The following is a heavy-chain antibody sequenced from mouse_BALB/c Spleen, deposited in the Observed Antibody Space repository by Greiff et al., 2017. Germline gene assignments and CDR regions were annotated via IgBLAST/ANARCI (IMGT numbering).Heavy chain of an antibody. Sequence: EVKLVESGGGLAQPGGSLRLSCATSGFTFTDYYMRWVRQPPGKALEWLGFIRNKANGYTTEYSASVKDRFTISRDNSQSILYLQMNTLRAEDSATYYCARDRGNAMDYWGQGTSVTVSS. CDR1: GFTFTDYY. CDR2: IRNKANGYTT. CDR3: ARDRGNAMDY. J-gene: IGHJ4*01. V-gene: IGHV7-3*02.